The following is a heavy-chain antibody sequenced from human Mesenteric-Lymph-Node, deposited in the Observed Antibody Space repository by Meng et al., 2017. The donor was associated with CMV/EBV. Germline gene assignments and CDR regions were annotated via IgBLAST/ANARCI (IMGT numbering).Heavy chain of an antibody. CDR1: GFTFSSYA. J-gene: IGHJ4*02. CDR2: ISYDGSNK. CDR3: VSLFD. V-gene: IGHV3-30-3*02. D-gene: IGHD3-16*01. Sequence: GESLKISCAASGFTFSSYAMHWVRQAPGKGLEWVAVISYDGSNKYYADSVKGRFTISRDNAKNSLYLQMNSLRAEDTAVYYCVSLFDWGQGTLVTVSS.